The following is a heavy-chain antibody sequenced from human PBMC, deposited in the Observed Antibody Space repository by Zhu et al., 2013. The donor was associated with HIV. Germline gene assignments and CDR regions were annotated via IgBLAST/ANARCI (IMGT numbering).Heavy chain of an antibody. CDR3: ARHTVARVNGDFDY. CDR1: GGSISDYY. Sequence: VQLQESGPGLVKPSETLSLTCTVSGGSISDYYWSWIRQPPGKGLEWIAYIIYSGRTSYNPSLSSRVTISVDTSKNQLSLKLSSVTAADTAVYYCARHTVARVNGDFDYWGQGTLVTVSS. CDR2: IIYSGRT. V-gene: IGHV4-59*01. D-gene: IGHD4-4*01. J-gene: IGHJ4*02.